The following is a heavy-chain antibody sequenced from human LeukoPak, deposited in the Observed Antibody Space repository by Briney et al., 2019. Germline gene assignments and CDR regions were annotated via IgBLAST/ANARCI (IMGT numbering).Heavy chain of an antibody. CDR1: AGSFSGYY. CDR2: IYYSGST. Sequence: PSETLSLTCAVYAGSFSGYYWSWIRQPPGKGLEWIGYIYYSGSTNYKPSLKSRVTISVDTSKNQFSLKLSSVTAADTAVYYWARGGYYGSGNDFRFDPWGQGTLVTVSS. V-gene: IGHV4-59*01. J-gene: IGHJ5*02. D-gene: IGHD3-10*01. CDR3: ARGGYYGSGNDFRFDP.